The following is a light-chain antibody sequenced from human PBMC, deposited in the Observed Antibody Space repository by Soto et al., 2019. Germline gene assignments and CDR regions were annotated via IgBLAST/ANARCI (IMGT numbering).Light chain of an antibody. CDR2: AAS. CDR1: QGISTY. V-gene: IGKV1-39*01. Sequence: DIQMTQSPSSLSASVGDRVTITCRASQGISTYLNWYQQKPGKAPKLLIYAASSLQSGVQSRFSGSGSETDFTLTISSLQSEDFATYSCQQSYSTTWTFGQGTKVEIK. J-gene: IGKJ1*01. CDR3: QQSYSTTWT.